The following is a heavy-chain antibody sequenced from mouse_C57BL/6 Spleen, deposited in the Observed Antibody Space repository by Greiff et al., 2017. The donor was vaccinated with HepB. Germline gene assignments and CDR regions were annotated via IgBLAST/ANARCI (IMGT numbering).Heavy chain of an antibody. V-gene: IGHV1-64*01. J-gene: IGHJ1*03. Sequence: QQPGAELVKPGASVKLSCKASGYTFTSYWMHWVKQRPGQGLEWIGMIHPNSGSTNYNEKFKSKATLTVDKSSSTAYMQLSSLTSEDSAVYYCARSGTGWYFDVWGTGTTVTVSS. CDR3: ARSGTGWYFDV. CDR2: IHPNSGST. CDR1: GYTFTSYW. D-gene: IGHD3-3*01.